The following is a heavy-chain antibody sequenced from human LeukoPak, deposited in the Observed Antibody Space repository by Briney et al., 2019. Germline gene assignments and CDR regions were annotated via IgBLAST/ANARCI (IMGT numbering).Heavy chain of an antibody. D-gene: IGHD2-15*01. CDR1: GFTFSGSA. J-gene: IGHJ6*03. V-gene: IGHV3-48*02. CDR2: IRSRSDII. Sequence: GGSLRLSCAASGFTFSGSAMHWVRQAPGKGLEWVSYIRSRSDIIYYADSVEGRFTISRDDAKNSLYLQMNSLRDEDTAVYYCARAGGSGGSYYYYYMDVWGKGTTVTVSS. CDR3: ARAGGSGGSYYYYYMDV.